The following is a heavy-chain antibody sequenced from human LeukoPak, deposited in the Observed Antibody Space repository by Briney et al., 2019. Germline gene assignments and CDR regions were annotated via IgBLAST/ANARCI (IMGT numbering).Heavy chain of an antibody. CDR2: ISRSGDDT. J-gene: IGHJ4*02. D-gene: IGHD3-9*01. Sequence: GGSLRLSCAASGFTFSSYAMSWVRQAPGKGLEWVSVISRSGDDTYHADSVKGRFTISRDNSKNMLYLQMNSLRAEDTAVYYCAHLGYDILTGYYNWGQGTLVFVSS. CDR3: AHLGYDILTGYYN. V-gene: IGHV3-23*01. CDR1: GFTFSSYA.